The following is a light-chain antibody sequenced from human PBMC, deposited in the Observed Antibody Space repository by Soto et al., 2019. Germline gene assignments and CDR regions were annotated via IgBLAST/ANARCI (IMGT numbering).Light chain of an antibody. V-gene: IGKV1-5*01. CDR2: DAS. Sequence: IHMTQSPASLSAILGDRVTITCRASQSLNNELAWYQQKPGKAPNLLMYDASTLERGVPSRFSGTGSGTEFTLTISSLQPDDFATYYCQQYHRSSITFGQGTRLEIK. CDR3: QQYHRSSIT. J-gene: IGKJ5*01. CDR1: QSLNNE.